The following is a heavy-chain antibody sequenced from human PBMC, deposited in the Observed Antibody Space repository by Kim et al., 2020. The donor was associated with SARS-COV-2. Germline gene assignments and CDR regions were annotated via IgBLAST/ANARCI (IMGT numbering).Heavy chain of an antibody. CDR1: GFTFSNYG. Sequence: GGSLRLSCAASGFTFSNYGMHWVRQAPGKGLEWVAVISYDGSNKYYADSVKGRFTISRDNSKNTLYLQMNSLRAEDTAVYYCEKDRFLRGYGSSTSCYGGSWVDPLVQGTLVTVPS. D-gene: IGHD2-2*01. V-gene: IGHV3-30*18. CDR3: EKDRFLRGYGSSTSCYGGSWVDP. CDR2: ISYDGSNK. J-gene: IGHJ5*02.